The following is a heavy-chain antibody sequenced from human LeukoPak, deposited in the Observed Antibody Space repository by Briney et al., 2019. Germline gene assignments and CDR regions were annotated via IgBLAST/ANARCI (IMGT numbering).Heavy chain of an antibody. CDR1: GYTLTELS. D-gene: IGHD6-6*01. CDR3: ARAGSIAARY. V-gene: IGHV1-24*01. Sequence: GASVKVSCKVSGYTLTELSLHWVRQAPGKGLEWMGGFDHEDGETIYALKFQGRVTMTTDTSTSTAYMELRSLRSDDTAVYYCARAGSIAARYWGQGTLVTVSS. J-gene: IGHJ4*02. CDR2: FDHEDGET.